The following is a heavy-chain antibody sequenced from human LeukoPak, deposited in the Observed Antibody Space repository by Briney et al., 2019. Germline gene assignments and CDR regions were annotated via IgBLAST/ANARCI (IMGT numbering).Heavy chain of an antibody. CDR3: AKDLEAKYYYGSGSYYGH. D-gene: IGHD3-10*01. V-gene: IGHV3-23*01. CDR1: GFTFSSYA. CDR2: ISGSGGST. J-gene: IGHJ4*02. Sequence: GGSLRLSCAASGFTFSSYAMSWVRQAPGKGLEWVSAISGSGGSTYYVDSVKGRFTISRDNSKNTLYLQMNSLRAEDTAVYYCAKDLEAKYYYGSGSYYGHWGRGTLVTVSS.